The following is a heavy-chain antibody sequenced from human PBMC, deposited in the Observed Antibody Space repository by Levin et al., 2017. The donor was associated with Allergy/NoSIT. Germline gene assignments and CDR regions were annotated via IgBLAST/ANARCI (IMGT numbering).Heavy chain of an antibody. CDR1: GGSISSYY. V-gene: IGHV4-4*07. D-gene: IGHD3-16*02. CDR3: AREYDYVWGSYRPSDAFDI. CDR2: IYTSGST. Sequence: PSETLSLTCTVSGGSISSYYWSWIRQPAGKGLEWIGRIYTSGSTNYNPSLKSRVTMSVDTSKNQFSLKLSSVTAADTAVYYCAREYDYVWGSYRPSDAFDIWGQGTMVTVSS. J-gene: IGHJ3*02.